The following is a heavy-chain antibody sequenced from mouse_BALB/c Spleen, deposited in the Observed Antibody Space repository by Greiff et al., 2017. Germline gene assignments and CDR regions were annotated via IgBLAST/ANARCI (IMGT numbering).Heavy chain of an antibody. CDR2: IWAGGST. CDR1: GFSLTSYG. D-gene: IGHD2-3*01. V-gene: IGHV2-9*02. CDR3: ARDQGLLRGGGAMDY. Sequence: VKLMESGPGLVAPSQSLSITCTVSGFSLTSYGVHWVRQPPGKGLEWLGVIWAGGSTNYNSALMSRLSISKDNSKSQVFLKMNSLQTDDTAMYYCARDQGLLRGGGAMDYWGQGTSVTVSS. J-gene: IGHJ4*01.